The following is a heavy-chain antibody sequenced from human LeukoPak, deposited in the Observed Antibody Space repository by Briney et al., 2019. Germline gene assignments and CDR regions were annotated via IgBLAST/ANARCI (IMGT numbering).Heavy chain of an antibody. J-gene: IGHJ5*02. CDR1: GYTFTSYY. CDR3: ARVAYGYGLVDP. CDR2: INPSGGST. Sequence: ASVKVSCKASGYTFTSYYMHWVRQAPGQGLEWMGIINPSGGSTSYAQKFQGRVTMTRDMSTSTVYMELSSLRSEDTAVHYCARVAYGYGLVDPWGQGTLITVSS. V-gene: IGHV1-46*01. D-gene: IGHD5-18*01.